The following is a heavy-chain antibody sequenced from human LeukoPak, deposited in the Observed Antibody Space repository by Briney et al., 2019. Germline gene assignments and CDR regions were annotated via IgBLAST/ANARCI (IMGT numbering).Heavy chain of an antibody. CDR3: ARVYDFWSGYYHPADY. CDR2: ISGSGGST. J-gene: IGHJ4*02. D-gene: IGHD3-3*01. CDR1: GFTFSSYA. Sequence: GGSLRLSCAASGFTFSSYAMSWVRQAPGKGLGWVSAISGSGGSTYYADSVKGRFTISRDNSKNTLYLQMNSLRAEDTAVYYCARVYDFWSGYYHPADYWGQGTLVTVSS. V-gene: IGHV3-23*01.